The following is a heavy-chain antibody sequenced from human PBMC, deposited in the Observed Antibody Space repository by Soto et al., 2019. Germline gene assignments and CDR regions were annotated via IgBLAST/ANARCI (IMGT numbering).Heavy chain of an antibody. CDR3: ATGDYYDSSGYYQPFDY. D-gene: IGHD3-22*01. V-gene: IGHV4-31*03. CDR2: IYYSGST. Sequence: QVQLQESGPGLVKPSQTLSLTCTVSGGSISSGGYYWSWIRQHPGKGLEWIGYIYYSGSTYYNPSLKSRVTISVDTSKNQFSLKLSSVTAADTAVYYCATGDYYDSSGYYQPFDYWGQGTLVTVSS. J-gene: IGHJ4*02. CDR1: GGSISSGGYY.